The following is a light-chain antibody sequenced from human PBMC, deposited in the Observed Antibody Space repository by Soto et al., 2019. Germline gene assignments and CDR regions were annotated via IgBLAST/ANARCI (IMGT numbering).Light chain of an antibody. CDR3: GTWDSSLSGFV. CDR2: ENN. CDR1: SSNIENNY. Sequence: QSVLTQPPSVSAAPGQKVTISCSGSSSNIENNYVSWYQQLPGTAPKLLIYENNRRPLGIPDRCTGSKSCTSATLGITGLQPGDEADYYCGTWDSSLSGFVFGTGTKVTVL. V-gene: IGLV1-51*02. J-gene: IGLJ1*01.